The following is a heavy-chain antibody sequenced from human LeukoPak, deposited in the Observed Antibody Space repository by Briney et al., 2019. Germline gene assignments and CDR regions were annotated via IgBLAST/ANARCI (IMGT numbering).Heavy chain of an antibody. J-gene: IGHJ4*02. V-gene: IGHV1-46*01. D-gene: IGHD3-10*01. Sequence: ASVKVSCKASGYTFTSHYMNWVRQAPGQGLEWMGIINPSGGSTSYAQKFQGRVTMTRDTSTSTVYMELSSLRSEDTAVYYCARDSGMVRGTVDYWGQGTLVTVSS. CDR1: GYTFTSHY. CDR3: ARDSGMVRGTVDY. CDR2: INPSGGST.